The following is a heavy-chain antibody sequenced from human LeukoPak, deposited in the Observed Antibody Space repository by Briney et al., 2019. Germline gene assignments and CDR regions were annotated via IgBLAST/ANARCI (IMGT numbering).Heavy chain of an antibody. V-gene: IGHV4-39*01. D-gene: IGHD5-18*01. CDR1: GGSISSSYSY. CDR2: IYYSGST. J-gene: IGHJ3*02. CDR3: ARHNRYRDFDSRGYSYDHDAFDI. Sequence: PSETLSLTCTVSGGSISSSYSYWGWIRQPPGKGLEWIGNIYYSGSTYYSPSLTSRVTVSVDTSENQFSLKLSSVTAADTAVYYCARHNRYRDFDSRGYSYDHDAFDIWGQGTMVTVSS.